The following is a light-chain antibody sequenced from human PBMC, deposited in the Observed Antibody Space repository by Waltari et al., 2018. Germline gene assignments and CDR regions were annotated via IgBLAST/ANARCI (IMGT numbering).Light chain of an antibody. V-gene: IGLV3-19*01. CDR2: GKN. CDR1: RLRNSY. Sequence: SSELTQDPAVSVALGQTVRITCQGDRLRNSYASWYQQKQGQAPILVIYGKNNRPSGIPDRFSGSSSGNTASLTITGAQAEDEADYYCNSRDSSGNHYVVFGGGTKLTVL. CDR3: NSRDSSGNHYVV. J-gene: IGLJ2*01.